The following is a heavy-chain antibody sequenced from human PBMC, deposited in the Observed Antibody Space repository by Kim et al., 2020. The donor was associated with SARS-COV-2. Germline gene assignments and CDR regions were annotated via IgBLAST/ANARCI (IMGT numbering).Heavy chain of an antibody. J-gene: IGHJ4*02. D-gene: IGHD3-10*01. CDR3: ARPLQFDYYASGSYHAFDF. V-gene: IGHV4-39*01. CDR1: GGSISSSSYY. CDR2: FYHSEST. Sequence: SETLSLTCTVSGGSISSSSYYWGWIRQPPGKGLEWIGSFYHSESTYYNPSLKSRVTISVDTSKNQFSLKLSSVTAADTAVYYCARPLQFDYYASGSYHAFDFWGRGTLVTVSS.